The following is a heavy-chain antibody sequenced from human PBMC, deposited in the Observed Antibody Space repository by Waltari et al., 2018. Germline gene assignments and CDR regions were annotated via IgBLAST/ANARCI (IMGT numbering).Heavy chain of an antibody. CDR2: ISFDSNNK. CDR1: GVTFHNYD. J-gene: IGHJ4*02. CDR3: ASVADTGYKTN. D-gene: IGHD5-12*01. Sequence: QVDLVESGGGVVQPGRSLRLSCAASGVTFHNYDMHWVRQARGKGLELVAAISFDSNNKYYTDSVKGRFTISRDNSKNMLDLEMNSLGTEDTALYYCASVADTGYKTNWGQGTLVTVSS. V-gene: IGHV3-30-3*01.